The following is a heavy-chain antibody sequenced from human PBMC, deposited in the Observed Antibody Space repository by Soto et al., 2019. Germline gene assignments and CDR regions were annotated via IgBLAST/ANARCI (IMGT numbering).Heavy chain of an antibody. D-gene: IGHD3-16*02. CDR3: GKGLGELSPVSYDY. V-gene: IGHV3-30*18. CDR1: GFTFSSYA. CDR2: ISYDGSDK. Sequence: QVQLVESGGGVVQPGRSLRLSCAASGFTFSSYAMHWVRQAPGKGLEWVAVISYDGSDKYYADSVKGRFTISRDNSKDTLNLQMNRLRADEAAVYYCGKGLGELSPVSYDYWGQGTLSTVSS. J-gene: IGHJ4*02.